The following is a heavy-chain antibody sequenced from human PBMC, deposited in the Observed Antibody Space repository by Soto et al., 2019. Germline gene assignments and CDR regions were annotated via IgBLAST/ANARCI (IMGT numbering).Heavy chain of an antibody. CDR2: ISGSGGST. D-gene: IGHD3-16*01. V-gene: IGHV3-23*01. CDR1: GFTFSSYA. Sequence: EVQLLESGGGLVQPGGSLRLSCAASGFTFSSYAMSWVRQAPGKGLEWVSAISGSGGSTYYADSVKGRFTISRDNSKNTLYMQMTSLRAEDTAVYYCAKDHGLIRNPDAFDIWGQGTMVTVSS. J-gene: IGHJ3*02. CDR3: AKDHGLIRNPDAFDI.